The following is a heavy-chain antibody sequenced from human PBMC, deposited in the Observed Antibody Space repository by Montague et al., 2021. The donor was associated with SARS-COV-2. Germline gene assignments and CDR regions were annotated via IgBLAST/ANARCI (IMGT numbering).Heavy chain of an antibody. CDR1: GGSFSGYC. Sequence: SETLSLTCAVYGGSFSGYCWSWIRQPPGKGLEWIGEINHSGSTNYNPSLKSRVTISVDTSKNQFSLKLSSVTATDTAVYYCASLTLGYCSSTSCYSDWFDPWGQGTLVTVSS. D-gene: IGHD2-2*02. CDR2: INHSGST. J-gene: IGHJ5*02. V-gene: IGHV4-34*01. CDR3: ASLTLGYCSSTSCYSDWFDP.